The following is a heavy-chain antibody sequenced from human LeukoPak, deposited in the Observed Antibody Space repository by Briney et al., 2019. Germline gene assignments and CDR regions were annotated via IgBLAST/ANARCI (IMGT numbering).Heavy chain of an antibody. D-gene: IGHD6-13*01. V-gene: IGHV3-11*04. CDR3: ARDGYIAATGYMNV. CDR2: ISSSGSTI. Sequence: GVSLRLSSAASGFTFSDYYMSWIRQAPGKGLEWVSYISSSGSTIYYADSVKGRFTISRDNAKKSLYLQMNSLRAEDTAVYYCARDGYIAATGYMNVWGKGTTVTVSS. CDR1: GFTFSDYY. J-gene: IGHJ6*03.